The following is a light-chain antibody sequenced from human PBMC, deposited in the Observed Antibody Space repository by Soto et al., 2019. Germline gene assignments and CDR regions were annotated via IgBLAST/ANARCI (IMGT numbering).Light chain of an antibody. CDR1: QSVGSN. Sequence: EIVITQSPATLSVSPGERAALSCRASQSVGSNLAWYQQKRGQAPRLLISDASTRATGIPGRFSGSGSGTEFTLTISSLQSEDFAVYYCQQYNDWPPTFGQGTKVDIK. CDR3: QQYNDWPPT. V-gene: IGKV3-15*01. J-gene: IGKJ1*01. CDR2: DAS.